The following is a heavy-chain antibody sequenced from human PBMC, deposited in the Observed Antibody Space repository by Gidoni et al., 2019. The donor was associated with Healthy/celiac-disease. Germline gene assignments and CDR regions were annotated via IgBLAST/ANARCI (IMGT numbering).Heavy chain of an antibody. D-gene: IGHD3-10*01. J-gene: IGHJ4*02. CDR1: GFTFSSYA. V-gene: IGHV3-23*01. CDR3: AKQGAILLWRGDYYFDY. CDR2: ISGSGGST. Sequence: EVQLLESGGGLVQPGGSLRLSCAASGFTFSSYAMSWVRQAPGKGLEWVSAISGSGGSTYYADSVKGRFTISRDNSKNTLYLQMNSLRAEDTAVYYCAKQGAILLWRGDYYFDYWGQGTLVTVSS.